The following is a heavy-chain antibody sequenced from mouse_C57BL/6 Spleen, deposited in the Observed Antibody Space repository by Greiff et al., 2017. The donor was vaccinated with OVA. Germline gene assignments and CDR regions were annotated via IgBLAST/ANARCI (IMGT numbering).Heavy chain of an antibody. Sequence: EVMLVESGGGLVKPGGSLKLSCAASGFTFSDYGMHWVRQAPEKGLEWVAYISSGSSTIYYADTVKGRFTISRDNAKNTLFLQMTSLRSEDTAMYYCARQGYSNLYYYAMDYWGQGTSVTVSS. CDR3: ARQGYSNLYYYAMDY. D-gene: IGHD2-5*01. CDR2: ISSGSSTI. J-gene: IGHJ4*01. V-gene: IGHV5-17*01. CDR1: GFTFSDYG.